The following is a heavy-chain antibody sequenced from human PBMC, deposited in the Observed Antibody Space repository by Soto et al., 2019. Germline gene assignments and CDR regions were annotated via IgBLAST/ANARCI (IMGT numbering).Heavy chain of an antibody. Sequence: SETLSLTCTVSSGSISVTNVFWDWVRQPPGKGLEWIGTVDYSGTAYFSPSLATRVTFHVDTSKNQFSLTLYSVTAADTAVYYCARITGRHLDYWGQGILVTVSS. CDR2: VDYSGTA. J-gene: IGHJ4*02. V-gene: IGHV4-39*01. CDR3: ARITGRHLDY. D-gene: IGHD1-20*01. CDR1: SGSISVTNVF.